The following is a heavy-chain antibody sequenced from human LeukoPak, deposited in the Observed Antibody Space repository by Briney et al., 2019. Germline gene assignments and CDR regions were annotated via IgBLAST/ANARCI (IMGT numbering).Heavy chain of an antibody. CDR2: INHSGST. CDR1: GGSFSAYY. CDR3: ARGDAVAGTVDY. D-gene: IGHD6-19*01. V-gene: IGHV4-34*01. Sequence: SETLSLTCAVYGGSFSAYYWSWIRQPPGKGLEWIGEINHSGSTNYNPSLKSRVTISVDTSKNQFSLKLSSVTAADTAVYYCARGDAVAGTVDYWGQGTLVTVSS. J-gene: IGHJ4*02.